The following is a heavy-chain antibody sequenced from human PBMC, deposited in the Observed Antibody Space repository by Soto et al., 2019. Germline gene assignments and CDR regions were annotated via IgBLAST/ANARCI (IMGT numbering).Heavy chain of an antibody. CDR3: ATLRTPGIEARRGRAYYYYGMDV. V-gene: IGHV5-10-1*01. J-gene: IGHJ6*02. CDR1: GYSFTSYW. Sequence: GESLKISFKGSGYSFTSYWISWVRQMPGKGLEWMGRIDPSDSYTNYSPSFQGHVTISADKSISTAYPQWSSLKAPDTAMYYCATLRTPGIEARRGRAYYYYGMDVWGQGTTVTVSS. CDR2: IDPSDSYT. D-gene: IGHD6-6*01.